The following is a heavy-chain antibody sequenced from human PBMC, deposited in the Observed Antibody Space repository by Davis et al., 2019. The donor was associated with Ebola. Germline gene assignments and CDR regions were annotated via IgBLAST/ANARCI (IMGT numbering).Heavy chain of an antibody. D-gene: IGHD2-8*01. CDR2: IYYSGST. J-gene: IGHJ6*02. V-gene: IGHV4-59*12. CDR3: ASSDCTNGVCYTRHYGMDV. CDR1: GGSISSDY. Sequence: PSETLSLTCTVSGGSISSDYWSWIRQPPGKGLEWIGYIYYSGSTNYNPSLKSRVTISVDTSKNQFSLKLSSVTAADTAVYYCASSDCTNGVCYTRHYGMDVWGQGTTVTVSS.